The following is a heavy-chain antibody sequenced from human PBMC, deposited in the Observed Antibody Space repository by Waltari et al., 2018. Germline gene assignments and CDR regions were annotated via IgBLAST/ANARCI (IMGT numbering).Heavy chain of an antibody. D-gene: IGHD3-16*01. CDR3: ARLGLFDYGNYFDY. Sequence: EVQLVQSGAEVKKPGESLKISCKGSGYSFTSLWLGWVRRLPGKGLEWLGIIYPCDSDTRYSPSFQGQVTISADKSISTAYLQWSSLKASDTAMYYCARLGLFDYGNYFDYWGQGTLVTVSS. V-gene: IGHV5-51*03. J-gene: IGHJ4*02. CDR2: IYPCDSDT. CDR1: GYSFTSLW.